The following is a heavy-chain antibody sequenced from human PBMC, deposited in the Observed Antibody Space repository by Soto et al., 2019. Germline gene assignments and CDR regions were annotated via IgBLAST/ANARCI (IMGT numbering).Heavy chain of an antibody. CDR1: AGTFSRNA. Sequence: GXSVKVSCNPSAGTFSRNASGLVRQAPGQGLEWMGGIIPFFHAPNYAQKLQGRVTITADESTSIVFMEMSSLRFEDTAVYYCARSREAAPPRVGMDVWGQGTTVTVSS. CDR3: ARSREAAPPRVGMDV. V-gene: IGHV1-69*13. J-gene: IGHJ6*02. CDR2: IIPFFHAP. D-gene: IGHD6-6*01.